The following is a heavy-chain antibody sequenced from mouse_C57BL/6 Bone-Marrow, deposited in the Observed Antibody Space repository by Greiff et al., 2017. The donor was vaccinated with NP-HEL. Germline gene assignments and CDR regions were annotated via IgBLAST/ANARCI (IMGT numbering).Heavy chain of an antibody. Sequence: QVQLQQPGAELVRPGTSVKLSCKASGYTFTSYLMHWVKQRPGQGLEWIGVIDPSDSYTNYNQKFKGKATLTVDTSSSTAYMQLSSLTSEDSAVYYCASYGSSFYWYFDVWGTGTTVTVSS. V-gene: IGHV1-59*01. CDR2: IDPSDSYT. J-gene: IGHJ1*03. D-gene: IGHD1-1*01. CDR1: GYTFTSYL. CDR3: ASYGSSFYWYFDV.